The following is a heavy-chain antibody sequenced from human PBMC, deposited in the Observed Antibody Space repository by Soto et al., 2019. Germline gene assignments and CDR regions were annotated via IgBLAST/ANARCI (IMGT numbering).Heavy chain of an antibody. V-gene: IGHV4-59*01. CDR2: IYYSGST. D-gene: IGHD6-6*01. CDR1: GGSISSYY. J-gene: IGHJ4*02. CDR3: ARAGGRHIAARPFDY. Sequence: QVQLQESGPGLVKPSETLSLTCTVSGGSISSYYWSWIRQPPGKGLEWIGYIYYSGSTNYNPSLKSRVTISVDTSKNQFSLKLSSVTAADTAVYYCARAGGRHIAARPFDYWGQGTLVTVSS.